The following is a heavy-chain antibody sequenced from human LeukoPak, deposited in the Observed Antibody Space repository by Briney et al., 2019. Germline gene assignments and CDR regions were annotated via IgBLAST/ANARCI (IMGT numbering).Heavy chain of an antibody. CDR2: IYYSGST. CDR3: ARDYYTVTMEGWFDP. CDR1: GGSISSYY. V-gene: IGHV4-59*01. J-gene: IGHJ5*02. Sequence: PSETLSLTCTVSGGSISSYYWSWIRQPPGKGLEWIGYIYYSGSTNYNPSLKSRVTISVDTSKNQFSLKLSSVTAADTAVYYCARDYYTVTMEGWFDPWGQGTLVTVSS. D-gene: IGHD4-11*01.